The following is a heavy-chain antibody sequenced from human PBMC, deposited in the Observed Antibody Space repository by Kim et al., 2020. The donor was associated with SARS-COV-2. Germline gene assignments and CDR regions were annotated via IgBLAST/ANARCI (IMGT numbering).Heavy chain of an antibody. CDR3: AKDPMLHIVATIGDNWFDP. CDR2: ISGSGGST. D-gene: IGHD5-12*01. V-gene: IGHV3-23*01. CDR1: GFTFSSYA. J-gene: IGHJ5*02. Sequence: GGSLRLSCAASGFTFSSYAMSWVRQAPGKGLEWVSAISGSGGSTYYADSVKGRFTISRDNSKNTLYLQMNSLRAEDTAVYYCAKDPMLHIVATIGDNWFDPWGQGTLVTVSS.